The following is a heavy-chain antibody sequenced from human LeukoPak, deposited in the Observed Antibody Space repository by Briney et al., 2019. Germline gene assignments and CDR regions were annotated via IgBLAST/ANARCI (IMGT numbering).Heavy chain of an antibody. D-gene: IGHD6-19*01. J-gene: IGHJ3*02. CDR1: GGSISSSRYY. CDR3: ASIAVAGVDAFDI. CDR2: MFYSGST. Sequence: SETLSLTCTVSGGSISSSRYYWGWIRQPPGKGLEWIGSMFYSGSTYYNPSLKSRVTISVDTSKNQFSLKLSSVTAADTAVYYCASIAVAGVDAFDIWGQGTMVTVSS. V-gene: IGHV4-39*01.